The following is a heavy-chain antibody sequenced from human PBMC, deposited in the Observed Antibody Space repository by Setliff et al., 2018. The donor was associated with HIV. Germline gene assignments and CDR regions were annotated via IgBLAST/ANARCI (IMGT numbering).Heavy chain of an antibody. D-gene: IGHD5-18*01. CDR3: ARVPRQLLKGAAAYFDY. V-gene: IGHV4-59*11. Sequence: PSETLSLTCTVSGASISSHYWSWIRQPPGKGLEWIGSIYYSGTTYYNPSLKSRVTISVDTSKNQFSLRLSSVTAADTAVYYCARVPRQLLKGAAAYFDYWGQGTLVTVSS. J-gene: IGHJ4*02. CDR2: IYYSGTT. CDR1: GASISSHY.